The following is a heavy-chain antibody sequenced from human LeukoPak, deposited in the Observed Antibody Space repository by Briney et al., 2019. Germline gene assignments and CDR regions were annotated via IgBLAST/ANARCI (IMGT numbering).Heavy chain of an antibody. CDR2: LHHSGST. Sequence: PSETLSLICTVSGGSISSSDYYWGWIRQPPGKGLEWIGSLHHSGSTYYHPSLKSRVTMSVDTSNHISLRLRSVTAADTAVYYCARPTSYYGDYAWWGQGILVTVSS. CDR1: GGSISSSDYY. CDR3: ARPTSYYGDYAW. V-gene: IGHV4-39*02. D-gene: IGHD4-17*01. J-gene: IGHJ4*02.